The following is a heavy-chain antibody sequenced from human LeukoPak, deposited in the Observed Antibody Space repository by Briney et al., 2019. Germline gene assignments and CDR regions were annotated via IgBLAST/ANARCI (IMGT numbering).Heavy chain of an antibody. V-gene: IGHV1-2*02. CDR2: INPNSGGS. J-gene: IGHJ4*02. CDR3: ARVQVSDDNWGFFDY. D-gene: IGHD1-1*01. Sequence: ASVKVSCKASGYTFPANYMHWVRQAPGQGLEWMGWINPNSGGSNCAQKFQGRVTMTRETSISTAYMEPSRLSSDDTAVYYCARVQVSDDNWGFFDYWGQGTLVTVSS. CDR1: GYTFPANY.